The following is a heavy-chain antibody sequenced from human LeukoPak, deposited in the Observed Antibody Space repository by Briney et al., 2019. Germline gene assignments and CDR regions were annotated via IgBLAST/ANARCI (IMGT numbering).Heavy chain of an antibody. CDR2: ISPDGKYI. D-gene: IGHD5-18*01. V-gene: IGHV3-23*01. CDR1: GFTFSSTV. CDR3: ARGQGYSYGQPHYYGMDV. Sequence: PGGSLRLSCAASGFTFSSTVMTWVRQAPGKGLEWVSTISPDGKYIYYADSLRGRFTMSRDNSKNTLYLQMNSLRAEDTAVYYCARGQGYSYGQPHYYGMDVWGQGTTVTVSS. J-gene: IGHJ6*02.